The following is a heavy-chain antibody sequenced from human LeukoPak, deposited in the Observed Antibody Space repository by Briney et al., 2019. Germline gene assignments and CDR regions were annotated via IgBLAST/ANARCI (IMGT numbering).Heavy chain of an antibody. J-gene: IGHJ6*03. CDR3: AKHPLLWFGELFRRDYYYYMDV. CDR1: GFTFSSYE. Sequence: GGSLRLSCAASGFTFSSYEMNWVRQAPGKGLEWVSYISSSGSTIYYADSVKGRFTISRGNAKNSLYLQMNSLRAEDTAVYYCAKHPLLWFGELFRRDYYYYMDVWGKGTTVTVSS. V-gene: IGHV3-48*03. D-gene: IGHD3-10*01. CDR2: ISSSGSTI.